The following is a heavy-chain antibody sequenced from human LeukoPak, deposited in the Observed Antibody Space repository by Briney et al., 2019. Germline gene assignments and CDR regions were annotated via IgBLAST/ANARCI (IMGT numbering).Heavy chain of an antibody. CDR3: ARPSSRGDLVDP. CDR2: MNPNSGNT. Sequence: ASVKVSCKASVYTFTSYDINWVRQATGQGLEWMGWMNPNSGNTGYAQKFQGRVTMTRNTSISTAYMELSSLRSEDTAVYYCARPSSRGDLVDPWGQGTLVTVSS. V-gene: IGHV1-8*01. J-gene: IGHJ5*02. CDR1: VYTFTSYD. D-gene: IGHD6-13*01.